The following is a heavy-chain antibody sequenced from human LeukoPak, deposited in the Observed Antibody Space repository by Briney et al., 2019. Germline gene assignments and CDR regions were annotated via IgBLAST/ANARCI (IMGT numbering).Heavy chain of an antibody. V-gene: IGHV4-31*03. J-gene: IGHJ4*02. CDR3: ARDPNTAMGIDY. CDR1: GGSISSGGYY. D-gene: IGHD5-18*01. CDR2: IYYSGST. Sequence: SQTLSLTCTVPGGSISSGGYYWSWIRQHPGKGLEWIGYIYYSGSTYYNPSLKSRVTISVDTSKNQFSLKLSSVTAADTAVYYCARDPNTAMGIDYWGQGTLVTVSS.